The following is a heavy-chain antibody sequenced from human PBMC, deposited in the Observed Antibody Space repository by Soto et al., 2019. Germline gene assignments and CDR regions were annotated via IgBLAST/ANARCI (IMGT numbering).Heavy chain of an antibody. J-gene: IGHJ6*02. CDR1: GGTFSSYA. D-gene: IGHD5-18*01. CDR2: IIPIFGTA. Sequence: SVKVSCKASGGTFSSYAISWVRQAPGQGLEWIGGIIPIFGTANYAQKFQGRVTITADDSTSTAYMELSSLRSEDTAVYYCARSTGTAMAPYYYYYYGMDVWGHGTTVTVSS. V-gene: IGHV1-69*13. CDR3: ARSTGTAMAPYYYYYYGMDV.